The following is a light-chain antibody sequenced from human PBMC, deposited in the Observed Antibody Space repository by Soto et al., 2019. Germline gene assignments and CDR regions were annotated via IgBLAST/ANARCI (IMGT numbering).Light chain of an antibody. V-gene: IGLV2-8*01. Sequence: QSALTQPPSASGSPGPSVTISCTGTSSDVGGYDYVSWYQQQSGKAPKLMIYEVTKRPSGVPDRCSCSKSGNTASLTVSGLQAEDEADYYCRSYAAINNVIFCAGTKLTVL. J-gene: IGLJ2*01. CDR3: RSYAAINNVI. CDR2: EVT. CDR1: SSDVGGYDY.